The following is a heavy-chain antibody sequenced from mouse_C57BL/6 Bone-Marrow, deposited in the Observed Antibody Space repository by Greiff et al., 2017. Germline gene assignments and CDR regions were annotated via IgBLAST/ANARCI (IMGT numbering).Heavy chain of an antibody. CDR1: GYAFTNYL. V-gene: IGHV1-54*01. CDR2: INPGSGGT. CDR3: ARGYGRRFAY. D-gene: IGHD1-1*01. J-gene: IGHJ3*01. Sequence: QVQLQQSGAELVRPGTSVKVSCKASGYAFTNYLIEWVKQRPGQGLEWIGVINPGSGGTDYNEKFKGKATLTADKSSCTAYMQLSSLTSEDSAVYFCARGYGRRFAYWGQGTLVTVSA.